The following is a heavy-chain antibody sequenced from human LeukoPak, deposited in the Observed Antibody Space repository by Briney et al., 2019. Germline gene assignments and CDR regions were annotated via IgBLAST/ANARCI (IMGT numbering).Heavy chain of an antibody. V-gene: IGHV3-11*01. Sequence: AGSLRLSCAASGFTFSDYFLSWVRQAPGKGLEWLSYISPSGTTIYYADSVRGRFTISRDNAKNSLYLQMNSLRAEDMALYYCAKGGRRWELLGSYFDYWGQGTLVTVSS. CDR3: AKGGRRWELLGSYFDY. CDR2: ISPSGTTI. J-gene: IGHJ4*02. CDR1: GFTFSDYF. D-gene: IGHD1-26*01.